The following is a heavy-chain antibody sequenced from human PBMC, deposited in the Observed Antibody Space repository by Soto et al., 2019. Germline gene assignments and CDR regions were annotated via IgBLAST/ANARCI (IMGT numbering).Heavy chain of an antibody. V-gene: IGHV3-7*01. Sequence: GGSLRLSCAASGFTFSSYWMSWVRQAPGKGLEWVANIKQDGSEKYYVDSVKGRFTISRDNAKNSLYLQMNSLRAEDTAVYYCARDILDDILTGYFYYYYYGMDVWGQGTTVTVSS. CDR2: IKQDGSEK. CDR3: ARDILDDILTGYFYYYYYGMDV. CDR1: GFTFSSYW. D-gene: IGHD3-9*01. J-gene: IGHJ6*02.